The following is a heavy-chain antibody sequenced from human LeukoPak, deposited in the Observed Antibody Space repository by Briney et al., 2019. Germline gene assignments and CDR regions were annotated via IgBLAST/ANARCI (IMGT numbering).Heavy chain of an antibody. J-gene: IGHJ4*02. Sequence: PGGSLRLSCAASGFILSTNWMHWVRQVPGKGLLWVSRINGDGKDTPYADSVKGRFTISRDNAKNMLYLQMNSLRVEDTGVYYCARGGSSGWPDYFDHWGQGALVTVSS. V-gene: IGHV3-74*01. D-gene: IGHD6-19*01. CDR1: GFILSTNW. CDR3: ARGGSSGWPDYFDH. CDR2: INGDGKDT.